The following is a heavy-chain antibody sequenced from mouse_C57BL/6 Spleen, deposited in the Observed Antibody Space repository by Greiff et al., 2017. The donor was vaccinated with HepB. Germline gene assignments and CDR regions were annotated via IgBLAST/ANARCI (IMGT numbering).Heavy chain of an antibody. CDR3: ARRDHGSRGAY. CDR1: GYTFTDYN. V-gene: IGHV1-18*01. D-gene: IGHD1-1*01. Sequence: VQLQQSGPELVKPGASVKIPCKASGYTFTDYNMDWVKQSHGKSLEWIGDINPNNGGTIYNQKFKGKATVTVDKSSSTAYMELRSLTSEDTAVYVCARRDHGSRGAYWGQGTRVTVSA. J-gene: IGHJ3*01. CDR2: INPNNGGT.